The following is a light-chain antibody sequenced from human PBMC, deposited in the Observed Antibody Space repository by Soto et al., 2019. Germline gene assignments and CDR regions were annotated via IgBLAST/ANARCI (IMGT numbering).Light chain of an antibody. J-gene: IGKJ1*01. V-gene: IGKV1-5*03. Sequence: DIQMTQSPSTLSASVGDRVTITCRASQDIGTWLAWYQQKPEKAPKLLIYKASTLKSGVPSRFSGSGSGTDFTLIISSLQPEDFATYYCQQAKSFPWTLGQGTKVDIK. CDR2: KAS. CDR3: QQAKSFPWT. CDR1: QDIGTW.